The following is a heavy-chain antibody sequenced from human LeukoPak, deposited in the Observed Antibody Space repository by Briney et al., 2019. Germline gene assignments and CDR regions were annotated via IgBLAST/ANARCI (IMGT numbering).Heavy chain of an antibody. CDR3: ARARRRQYYYDSSGYSSPIDY. V-gene: IGHV4-34*01. D-gene: IGHD3-22*01. J-gene: IGHJ4*02. Sequence: SETLSLTCAVYGGSFSGYYWSWIRQPPGKGLEWIGEINHSGSTNYNPSLKSRVTISVDTSKNQFSLKLSSVTAADAAVYYCARARRRQYYYDSSGYSSPIDYWGQGTLVTVSS. CDR1: GGSFSGYY. CDR2: INHSGST.